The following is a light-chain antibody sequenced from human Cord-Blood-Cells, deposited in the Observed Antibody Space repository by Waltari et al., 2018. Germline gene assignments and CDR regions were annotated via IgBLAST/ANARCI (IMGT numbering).Light chain of an antibody. CDR3: QQCDNLPPS. Sequence: DIQMTQSPSSLSASVGDRVTTPCQASQDISNYLNWYQQKPGKAPKLLIYDASNLETGVPTMFGGSASGTDFTFTISLLQPEYIATYYCQQCDNLPPSFGQGTKLEIK. CDR1: QDISNY. J-gene: IGKJ2*03. V-gene: IGKV1-33*01. CDR2: DAS.